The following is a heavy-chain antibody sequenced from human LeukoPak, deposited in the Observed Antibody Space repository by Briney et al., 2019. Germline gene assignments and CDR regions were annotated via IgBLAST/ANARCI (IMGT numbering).Heavy chain of an antibody. CDR2: INHSGST. D-gene: IGHD1-7*01. V-gene: IGHV4-34*01. CDR1: GGSFSGYY. J-gene: IGHJ4*02. CDR3: ARANSGTTGGYYFDY. Sequence: SETLSLTCAVYGGSFSGYYWSWLRQPPGKGLEWIGEINHSGSTDYNPSLKSRVTISVDTSKNQFSLKLSSVTAADTAVYYCARANSGTTGGYYFDYWGQGTLVTVSS.